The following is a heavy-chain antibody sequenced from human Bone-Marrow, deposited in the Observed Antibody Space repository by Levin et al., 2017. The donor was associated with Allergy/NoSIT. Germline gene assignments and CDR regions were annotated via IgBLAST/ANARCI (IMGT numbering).Heavy chain of an antibody. Sequence: GGSLRLSCAASGFSFSNAWMSWVRQAPGKGLEWVGRIKSKINGGTTDYSAPVQGRFTISRDDSKNTVYLQMNSLRAEDTAVYYCTTDPEASTDFWSGYYLIFGHWGQGSLVTVSS. CDR2: IKSKINGGTT. J-gene: IGHJ4*02. V-gene: IGHV3-15*01. CDR1: GFSFSNAW. CDR3: TTDPEASTDFWSGYYLIFGH. D-gene: IGHD3-3*01.